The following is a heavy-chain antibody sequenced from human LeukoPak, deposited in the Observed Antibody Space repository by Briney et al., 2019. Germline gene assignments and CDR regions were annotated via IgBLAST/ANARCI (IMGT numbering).Heavy chain of an antibody. CDR1: GYTFTSYD. CDR2: MNPNSGNT. V-gene: IGHV1-8*01. CDR3: ASRRMHRGFSGSYFAWWFDP. J-gene: IGHJ5*02. D-gene: IGHD1-26*01. Sequence: ASVKVSCKASGYTFTSYDINWVRQATGQGLEWMGWMNPNSGNTGYAQKFQGRVTMTRNTSISTAYMELSSLRSEDTAVYYCASRRMHRGFSGSYFAWWFDPWGQGTLVTVSS.